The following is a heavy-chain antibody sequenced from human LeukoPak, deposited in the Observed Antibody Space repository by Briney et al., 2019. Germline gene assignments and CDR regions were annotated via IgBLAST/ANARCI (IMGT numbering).Heavy chain of an antibody. D-gene: IGHD7-27*01. CDR1: GASVTDYY. J-gene: IGHJ5*02. CDR3: TRGHWGLQS. V-gene: IGHV4-59*02. CDR2: IHHSGNS. Sequence: KSSETLSLTCTVSGASVTDYYWSWIRQSPGKGLEWISYIHHSGNSDYNPSLRSRVTTSLDTSKNQFSLSLISVTAADTAVYYCTRGHWGLQSWSQGTLVTVSS.